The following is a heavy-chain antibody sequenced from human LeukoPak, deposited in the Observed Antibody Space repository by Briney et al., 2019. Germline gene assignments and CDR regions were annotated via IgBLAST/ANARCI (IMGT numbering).Heavy chain of an antibody. CDR3: ARVKQGDFDY. V-gene: IGHV3-48*04. CDR1: GFTFSSYS. D-gene: IGHD3-16*01. Sequence: GGSLRLSCAASGFTFSSYSMNWVRQAPGKGLEWVSYISSNGSTIYYADSVKGRFTISRDNAKNSLYLQMNSLRAEDTAVYYCARVKQGDFDYWGQGTLVTVSS. J-gene: IGHJ4*02. CDR2: ISSNGSTI.